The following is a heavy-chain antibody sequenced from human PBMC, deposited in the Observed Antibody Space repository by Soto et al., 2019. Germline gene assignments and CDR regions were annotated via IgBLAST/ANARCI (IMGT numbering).Heavy chain of an antibody. CDR1: GDSVSSNSAA. CDR3: ARMGVRYSPARRQYGMDV. D-gene: IGHD6-13*01. J-gene: IGHJ6*02. CDR2: TYYRSKWYN. Sequence: PSQTLSLTCAISGDSVSSNSAAWNWIRQSPSRGLECLGRTYYRSKWYNDYAVSVKSRITINPDTSKNQFSLQLNSVTPEDTAVYYCARMGVRYSPARRQYGMDVWGQGTTVTVSS. V-gene: IGHV6-1*01.